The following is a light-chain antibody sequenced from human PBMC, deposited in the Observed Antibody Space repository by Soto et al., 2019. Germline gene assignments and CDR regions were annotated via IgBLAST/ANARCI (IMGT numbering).Light chain of an antibody. CDR3: QQSYSSTPT. CDR1: QSVGSEY. V-gene: IGKV3-20*01. CDR2: GIF. Sequence: IVLTQSPGTGSLSPGDRATLSCRASQSVGSEYLAWYQHRHGQAPRLIFSGIFKRATGIPDRFSGSISGPDGTITISSLKTEDGATYYCQQSYSSTPTFGQGTKVDIK. J-gene: IGKJ1*01.